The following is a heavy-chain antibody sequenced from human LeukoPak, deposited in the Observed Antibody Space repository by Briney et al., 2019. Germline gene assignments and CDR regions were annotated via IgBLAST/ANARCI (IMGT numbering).Heavy chain of an antibody. D-gene: IGHD5-12*01. V-gene: IGHV3-74*01. CDR3: AKGGYSRIAGTFDS. J-gene: IGHJ4*02. Sequence: GGSLRLSCAASGFTFSNYWMHWVRQAPGKGLAWVSRINSDGSATTYADSVKGRFTISRDNAKNTLYLQMNSLRAEDTAVYYCAKGGYSRIAGTFDSWGQGTLVTVSS. CDR1: GFTFSNYW. CDR2: INSDGSAT.